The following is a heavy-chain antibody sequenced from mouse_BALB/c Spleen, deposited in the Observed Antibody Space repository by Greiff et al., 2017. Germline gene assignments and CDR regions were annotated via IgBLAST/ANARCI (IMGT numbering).Heavy chain of an antibody. V-gene: IGHV5-6-3*01. CDR1: GFTFSSYG. Sequence: EVKLMESGGGLVQPGGSLKLSCAASGFTFSSYGMSWVRQTPDKRLELVATINSNGGSTYYPDSVKGRFTISRDNAKNTLYLQMSSLKSEDTAMYYCARGGYYGSRYFDYWGQGTTLTVSS. D-gene: IGHD1-1*01. CDR3: ARGGYYGSRYFDY. CDR2: INSNGGST. J-gene: IGHJ2*01.